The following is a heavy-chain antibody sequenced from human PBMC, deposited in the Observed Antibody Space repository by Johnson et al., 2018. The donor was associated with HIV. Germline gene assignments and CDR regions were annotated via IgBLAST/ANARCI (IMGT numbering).Heavy chain of an antibody. D-gene: IGHD3-22*01. Sequence: MLLVESGGGVVQPGGSLRLSCAASGFSVSSNYMSWVRQAPGKGLEWVSVIYSGGSTYYADSVKGRFTISRDNSKNTLYLQMNSLRAEDTAVYYCARVVVITFHYAFDIWGQGTMVTVSS. CDR2: IYSGGST. J-gene: IGHJ3*02. V-gene: IGHV3-53*01. CDR1: GFSVSSNY. CDR3: ARVVVITFHYAFDI.